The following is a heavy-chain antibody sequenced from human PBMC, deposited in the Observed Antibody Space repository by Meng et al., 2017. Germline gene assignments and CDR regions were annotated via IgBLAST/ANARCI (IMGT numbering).Heavy chain of an antibody. CDR3: ARDRQTYYYDSSGYFDY. J-gene: IGHJ4*02. Sequence: QLVQVGAEVKKPGASVKVSCKASGYTFTSYAMHWVRQAPGQRLEWMGWINAGNGNTKYSQKFQGRVTITRDTSASTAYMELSSLRSEDTAVYYCARDRQTYYYDSSGYFDYWGQGTLVTVSS. D-gene: IGHD3-22*01. CDR1: GYTFTSYA. V-gene: IGHV1-3*01. CDR2: INAGNGNT.